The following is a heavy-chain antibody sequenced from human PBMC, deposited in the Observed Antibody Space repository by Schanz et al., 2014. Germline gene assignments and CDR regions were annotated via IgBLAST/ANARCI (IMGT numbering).Heavy chain of an antibody. V-gene: IGHV1-69*02. D-gene: IGHD2-2*01. CDR1: GGTFSSLT. J-gene: IGHJ4*02. Sequence: QVQLVQSGAEVKKPGSSVKVSCKASGGTFSSLTFSWVRQAPGQGLEWMGRIVPIAGITNYAQRFQGRVTITADKSSDTAYMELSSLRSEDTAVYYCARAPTAYCSDTSCLGTPFDYWGQGTLVTVSS. CDR2: IVPIAGIT. CDR3: ARAPTAYCSDTSCLGTPFDY.